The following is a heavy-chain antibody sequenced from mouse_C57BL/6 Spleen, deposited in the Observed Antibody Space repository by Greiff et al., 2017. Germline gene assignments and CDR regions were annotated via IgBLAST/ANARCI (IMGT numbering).Heavy chain of an antibody. D-gene: IGHD2-3*01. Sequence: EVMLVASGGGLVQPKGSLKLSCAASGFPFNTYAMHWVRQAPGKGLELVARIRSKSSNYAPYYADSVKDRFTLSRDDSQSMLYLQMNNLKTEDKAREYCVRGDDGYYWAMDYGGQGTSVTVSS. CDR3: VRGDDGYYWAMDY. CDR1: GFPFNTYA. V-gene: IGHV10-3*01. J-gene: IGHJ4*01. CDR2: IRSKSSNYAP.